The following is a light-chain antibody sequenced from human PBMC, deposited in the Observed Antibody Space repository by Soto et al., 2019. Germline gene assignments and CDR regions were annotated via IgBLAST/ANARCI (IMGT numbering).Light chain of an antibody. Sequence: EVVLTQSPATLSLSPGERATLSCRASQSVSEFLAWDQQKPGQAPRLLIYDASNRATGIPARFSGSGSGTDFTLTISSLEAEDFALYYCQQRSKWPVTFGGGTKVEIK. J-gene: IGKJ4*01. CDR2: DAS. V-gene: IGKV3-11*01. CDR1: QSVSEF. CDR3: QQRSKWPVT.